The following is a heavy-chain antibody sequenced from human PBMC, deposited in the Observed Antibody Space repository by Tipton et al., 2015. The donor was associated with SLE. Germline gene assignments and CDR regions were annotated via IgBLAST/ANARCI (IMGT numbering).Heavy chain of an antibody. V-gene: IGHV1-24*01. J-gene: IGHJ5*02. D-gene: IGHD6-13*01. CDR2: FDPEDGET. CDR1: GYTLTELS. Sequence: QSGPEVKKPGASVKVSCKVSGYTLTELSMHWVRQAPGKGLEWMGGFDPEDGETIYAQKFQGRVTMTEDTSTDTAYMELSSLRSEDAAVYYCATEPGQQLVGDNWFDPWGQGTLVTVSS. CDR3: ATEPGQQLVGDNWFDP.